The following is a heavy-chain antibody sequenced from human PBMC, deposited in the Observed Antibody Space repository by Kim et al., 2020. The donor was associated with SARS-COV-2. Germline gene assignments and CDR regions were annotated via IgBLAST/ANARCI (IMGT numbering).Heavy chain of an antibody. CDR2: MNPNSGNT. V-gene: IGHV1-8*01. J-gene: IGHJ1*01. D-gene: IGHD6-13*01. CDR1: GYTFTSYD. CDR3: ARSSSSWYAAEYFQH. Sequence: ASVKVSCKASGYTFTSYDINWVRQATGQGLEWMGWMNPNSGNTGYAQKFQGRVTMTRNTSISTAYMELSSLRSEDTAVYYCARSSSSWYAAEYFQHWGQGTLVTVSS.